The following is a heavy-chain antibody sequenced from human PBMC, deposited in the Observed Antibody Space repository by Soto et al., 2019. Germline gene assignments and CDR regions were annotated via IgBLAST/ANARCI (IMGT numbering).Heavy chain of an antibody. CDR3: AREGIYCSSTSCYLP. D-gene: IGHD2-2*01. J-gene: IGHJ5*02. CDR2: IKQDGSEK. CDR1: GFTFSSYC. V-gene: IGHV3-7*01. Sequence: GGSLRLSCAASGFTFSSYCMSWVRQAPGKGLEWVANIKQDGSEKYYVDSVKGRFTISRDNAKNSLYLQMNSLRAEDTAVYYCAREGIYCSSTSCYLPWGQGTLVTVSS.